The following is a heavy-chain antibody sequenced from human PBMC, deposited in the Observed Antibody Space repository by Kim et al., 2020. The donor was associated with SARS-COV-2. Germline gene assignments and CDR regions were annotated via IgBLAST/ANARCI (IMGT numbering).Heavy chain of an antibody. D-gene: IGHD3-10*01. Sequence: ASVKVSCKASGYTFTSYGISWVRQAPGQGLEWMGWISAYNGNTNYAQKLQGRVTMTTDTSTSTAYMELRSLRSDDTAVYYCAREGGITMVRGPYGMDVWGQGTTVTVSS. J-gene: IGHJ6*02. CDR1: GYTFTSYG. V-gene: IGHV1-18*01. CDR2: ISAYNGNT. CDR3: AREGGITMVRGPYGMDV.